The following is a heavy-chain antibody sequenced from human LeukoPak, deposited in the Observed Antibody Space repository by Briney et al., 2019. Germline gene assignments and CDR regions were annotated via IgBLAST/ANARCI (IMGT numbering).Heavy chain of an antibody. CDR1: GFTFSSYA. CDR3: ARVAAAAENYFDY. V-gene: IGHV3-23*01. CDR2: ISGSGGST. Sequence: GGSLRLSCAASGFTFSSYAMSWVRQAPGKGLEWVSAISGSGGSTYYADSVKGRFTISRDNAKNSLYLQMNSLRAEDTAVYYCARVAAAAENYFDYWGQGTLVTVSS. J-gene: IGHJ4*02. D-gene: IGHD6-13*01.